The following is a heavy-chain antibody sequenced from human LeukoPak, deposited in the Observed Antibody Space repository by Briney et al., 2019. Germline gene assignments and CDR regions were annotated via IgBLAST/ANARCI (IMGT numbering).Heavy chain of an antibody. V-gene: IGHV3-23*01. Sequence: GGSLRLSCAASGFTFSIYAMNWVRQAPGKGLEWGSTIGSNGDNTYYADSVKGRFTISRDNSKNTLYLQMNSLRAEDTALYYCAKVLYCGGDCRSFDYWGQGTLVTVSS. CDR2: IGSNGDNT. CDR1: GFTFSIYA. CDR3: AKVLYCGGDCRSFDY. J-gene: IGHJ4*02. D-gene: IGHD2-21*01.